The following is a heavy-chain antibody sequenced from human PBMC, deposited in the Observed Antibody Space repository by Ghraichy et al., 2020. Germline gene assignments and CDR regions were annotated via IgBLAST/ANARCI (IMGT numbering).Heavy chain of an antibody. CDR3: ARRRYSDYDLRSYYFDY. V-gene: IGHV4-59*01. D-gene: IGHD5-12*01. J-gene: IGHJ4*02. CDR1: GGSISSYY. Sequence: SETLSLTCTVSGGSISSYYWSWIRQPPGKGLEWIGYIYYSGSTNYHPSLKSRVSISVDTSKNQFSLKLSSVTAADTAVYYCARRRYSDYDLRSYYFDYWGQGTLVTVSS. CDR2: IYYSGST.